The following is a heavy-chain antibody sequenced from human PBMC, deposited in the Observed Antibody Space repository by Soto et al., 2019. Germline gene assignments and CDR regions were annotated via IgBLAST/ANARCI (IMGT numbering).Heavy chain of an antibody. V-gene: IGHV3-23*01. CDR2: ISGSGGST. CDR3: AKDLSGQWLGHLSDDAFDI. D-gene: IGHD6-19*01. CDR1: GFTFSSYA. Sequence: GGSLRLSCAASGFTFSSYAMSWVRQAPGKGLEWVSAISGSGGSTYYADSVKGRFTISRDNSKNTLYLQMNSLRAEDTAVYYCAKDLSGQWLGHLSDDAFDIWGQGTMVTVSS. J-gene: IGHJ3*02.